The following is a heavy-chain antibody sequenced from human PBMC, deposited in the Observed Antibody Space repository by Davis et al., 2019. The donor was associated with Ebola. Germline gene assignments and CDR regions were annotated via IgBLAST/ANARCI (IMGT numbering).Heavy chain of an antibody. CDR2: IKQDGSEI. Sequence: GESLKISCAASGFTFSTYLMNWVRQAPGKGLELVASIKQDGSEIFHVDAVKGRFTISRDNAKNSLFLQMNDLRREDTDVYYYARGCYAWSFGHDYWGQGTLVTVSS. CDR3: ARGCYAWSFGHDY. J-gene: IGHJ4*02. D-gene: IGHD2-2*01. CDR1: GFTFSTYL. V-gene: IGHV3-7*03.